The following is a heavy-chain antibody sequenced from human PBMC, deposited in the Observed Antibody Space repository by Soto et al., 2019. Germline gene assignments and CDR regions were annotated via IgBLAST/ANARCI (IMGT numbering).Heavy chain of an antibody. CDR3: ARDLYSSGWYLAAFDI. Sequence: PSQTLSLTCAISGDSDSSNSAAWNWIRQSPSRGLEWLGRTYYRSKWYNDYAVSVKSRITINPDTSKNQFSLQLNSVTPEDTAVYYCARDLYSSGWYLAAFDIWGQGTMVTVSS. V-gene: IGHV6-1*01. CDR2: TYYRSKWYN. CDR1: GDSDSSNSAA. J-gene: IGHJ3*02. D-gene: IGHD6-19*01.